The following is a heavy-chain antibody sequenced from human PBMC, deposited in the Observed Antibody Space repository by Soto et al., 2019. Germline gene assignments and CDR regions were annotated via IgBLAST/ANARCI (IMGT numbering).Heavy chain of an antibody. J-gene: IGHJ4*02. CDR3: ARMTKVNWIYDL. Sequence: GGSLILSSTASGFTFSYFYLILLSPAPGKGLEWVSYISGTGSYTNYADSVKGRFTISRDNAKNSVYLQMNSLRAGDTAFYYCARMTKVNWIYDLWGKGALVTVSS. CDR2: ISGTGSYT. V-gene: IGHV3-11*06. D-gene: IGHD1-7*01. CDR1: GFTFSYFY.